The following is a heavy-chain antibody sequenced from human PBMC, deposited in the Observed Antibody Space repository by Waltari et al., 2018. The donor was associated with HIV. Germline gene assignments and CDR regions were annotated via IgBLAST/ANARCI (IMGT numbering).Heavy chain of an antibody. CDR2: IYTSGST. Sequence: QVPLQESGPGLVKPSQTLSPTCTVSGGPISSGSYYWSRIRQPAGKGLEWIRRIYTSGSTNYNPSLKSRVTISVDTSKNQFSLKLSSVTAADTAVYYCAREIVGATSRHDYWGQGTLVTVSS. J-gene: IGHJ4*02. V-gene: IGHV4-61*02. D-gene: IGHD1-26*01. CDR1: GGPISSGSYY. CDR3: AREIVGATSRHDY.